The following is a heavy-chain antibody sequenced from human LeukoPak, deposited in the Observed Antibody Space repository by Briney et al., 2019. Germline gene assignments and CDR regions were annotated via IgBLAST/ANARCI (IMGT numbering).Heavy chain of an antibody. D-gene: IGHD3-10*01. V-gene: IGHV3-30*04. CDR3: AKALSMVRGVGFDY. CDR2: ISYDGSNK. Sequence: PGGSLRLSCAASGFTFSTYSMHGVRQAPGKGLEWVTVISYDGSNKYYADSVKGRFTISRDNSKNTLYLQMNSLRAEDTAVYYCAKALSMVRGVGFDYWGQGTLVTVSS. CDR1: GFTFSTYS. J-gene: IGHJ4*02.